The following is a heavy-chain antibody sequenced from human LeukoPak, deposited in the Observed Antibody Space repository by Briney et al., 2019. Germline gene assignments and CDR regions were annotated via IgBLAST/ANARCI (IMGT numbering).Heavy chain of an antibody. V-gene: IGHV3-23*01. D-gene: IGHD3-22*01. CDR1: GFTFSSYG. CDR2: ISGSGGST. CDR3: AKDLDSSGSRPYFDY. J-gene: IGHJ4*02. Sequence: GGSLRLSCAASGFTFSSYGMSWVRQAPGKGLEWVSAISGSGGSTYYADSVKGRFTISRDNSKNTLYLQMNSLRAEDTAVYYCAKDLDSSGSRPYFDYWGQGTLVTVSS.